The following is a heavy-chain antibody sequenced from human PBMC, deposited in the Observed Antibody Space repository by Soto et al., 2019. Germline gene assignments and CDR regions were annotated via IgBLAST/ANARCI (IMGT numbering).Heavy chain of an antibody. D-gene: IGHD3-3*01. Sequence: GGSLRLSCAASGFTSVSYAMHFFRHSPVKWLEWVGVISYDGSNKYYADSVKGRFTISRDNSKNTLYLQMNSLRAEDTAVYYCARDTQFWSGFIDYWGQGTLVTVSS. CDR3: ARDTQFWSGFIDY. CDR1: GFTSVSYA. V-gene: IGHV3-30-3*01. J-gene: IGHJ4*02. CDR2: ISYDGSNK.